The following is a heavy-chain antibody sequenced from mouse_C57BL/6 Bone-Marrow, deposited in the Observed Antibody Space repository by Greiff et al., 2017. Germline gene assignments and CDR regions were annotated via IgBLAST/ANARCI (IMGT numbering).Heavy chain of an antibody. Sequence: VQLQQSGAELMKPGASVKLSCKASGYTFTSYWITWVKQRPGQGLEWIGDIYPGSGSTNYNEKFKSKATLTVDTSSSTAYMQLSSLTSEDSAVYYCARSGYSNYNWGQGTTLTVAS. J-gene: IGHJ2*01. CDR2: IYPGSGST. V-gene: IGHV1-55*01. CDR1: GYTFTSYW. CDR3: ARSGYSNYN. D-gene: IGHD2-5*01.